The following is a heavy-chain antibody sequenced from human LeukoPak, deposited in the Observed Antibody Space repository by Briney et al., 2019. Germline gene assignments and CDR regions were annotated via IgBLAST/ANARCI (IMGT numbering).Heavy chain of an antibody. Sequence: GGSLRLSCAASGFTFRSYSISWVRQAPGKGLEWVSAISGSGGSTYYADPVKGRFTIFRDNSKNTLYLQMNSLRAEDTAVYYCARGEYYYDSSGYLTGYYYYGMDVWGQGTTVTVSS. CDR1: GFTFRSYS. CDR2: ISGSGGST. D-gene: IGHD3-22*01. CDR3: ARGEYYYDSSGYLTGYYYYGMDV. J-gene: IGHJ6*02. V-gene: IGHV3-23*01.